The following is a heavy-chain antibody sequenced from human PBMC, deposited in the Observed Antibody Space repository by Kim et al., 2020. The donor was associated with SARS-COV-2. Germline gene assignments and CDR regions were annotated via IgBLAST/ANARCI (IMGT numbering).Heavy chain of an antibody. CDR2: IYYSGST. V-gene: IGHV4-59*08. CDR1: GGSISSYY. D-gene: IGHD2-21*02. CDR3: ARQLVLVVVTEPDAFDI. Sequence: SETLSLTCTVSGGSISSYYWSWIRQPPGKGLEWIGYIYYSGSTNYNPSLKSRVTISVDTSKNQFSLKLSSVTAADTAVYYCARQLVLVVVTEPDAFDIWGQGTMVTVSS. J-gene: IGHJ3*02.